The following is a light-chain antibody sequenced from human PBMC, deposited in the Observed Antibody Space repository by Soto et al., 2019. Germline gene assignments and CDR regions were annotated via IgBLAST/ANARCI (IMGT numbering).Light chain of an antibody. V-gene: IGLV2-14*03. Sequence: QSALTQPASVSGSPGQSITISCTGTSSDVGGSNYVSWYQQHPGKAPKLMIYDVSNRPSGVSNRFSGSKSGNTASLTISGLQAEDEADYYCGSYSSSSTLYVFRTGTKLTVL. CDR3: GSYSSSSTLYV. J-gene: IGLJ1*01. CDR2: DVS. CDR1: SSDVGGSNY.